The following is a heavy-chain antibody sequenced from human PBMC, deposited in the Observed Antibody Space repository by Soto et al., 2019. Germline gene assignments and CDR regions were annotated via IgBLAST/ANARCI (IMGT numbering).Heavy chain of an antibody. J-gene: IGHJ4*02. D-gene: IGHD6-13*01. CDR3: ALGGIASPGY. CDR1: GIMFSNYS. V-gene: IGHV3-23*01. Sequence: GGSMILSCAASGIMFSNYSMSWVRQAPGKGLAWVSAIGGSGDSTYYADSVKGRVTISRDNSKSTLYLQMNNLRAEDTAIYYCALGGIASPGYWGQGTLVTVSS. CDR2: IGGSGDST.